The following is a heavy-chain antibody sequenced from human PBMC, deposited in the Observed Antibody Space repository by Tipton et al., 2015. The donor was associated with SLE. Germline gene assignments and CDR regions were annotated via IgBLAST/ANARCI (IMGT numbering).Heavy chain of an antibody. Sequence: TLSLTCTVSGGSISSSSYYWGWIRQPPGKGLEWIGRMHYSGNTYYHPSLKSRLTISVDTSKNQFSLKLTSVTAADTAVYYWASLRGPEWMATKRGYFDLWGRGSLVSVSS. V-gene: IGHV4-39*01. CDR3: ASLRGPEWMATKRGYFDL. J-gene: IGHJ2*01. CDR2: MHYSGNT. CDR1: GGSISSSSYY. D-gene: IGHD5-12*01.